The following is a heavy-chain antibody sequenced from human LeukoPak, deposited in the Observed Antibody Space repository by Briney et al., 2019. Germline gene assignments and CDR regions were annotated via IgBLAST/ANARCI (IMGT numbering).Heavy chain of an antibody. CDR3: AKDITDFWSGYYYFDY. CDR2: ISSSGGAI. J-gene: IGHJ4*02. Sequence: PGGSLRLSCAASGFTFSDYYMSWIRQAPGKGLEWISYISSSGGAIYYANSVKGRFTIFRDNAKNSLYLQMNSLRAEDTALYYCAKDITDFWSGYYYFDYWGQGTLVTVSS. V-gene: IGHV3-11*01. D-gene: IGHD3-3*01. CDR1: GFTFSDYY.